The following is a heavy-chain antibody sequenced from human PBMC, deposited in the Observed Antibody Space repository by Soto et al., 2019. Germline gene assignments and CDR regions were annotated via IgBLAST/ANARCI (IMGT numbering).Heavy chain of an antibody. CDR1: GDTLTEFS. V-gene: IGHV1-24*01. Sequence: GASVKVSCKVSGDTLTEFSMHWVRQAPGKGLEWMGGFDPEGGGTIYAQKFQGRVTMTEDTSTDTAYMELSSLRSEDTAVYYCATGSLGAIRFGGVIVPQAFDIRGQGTMVTVSS. D-gene: IGHD3-16*02. J-gene: IGHJ3*02. CDR2: FDPEGGGT. CDR3: ATGSLGAIRFGGVIVPQAFDI.